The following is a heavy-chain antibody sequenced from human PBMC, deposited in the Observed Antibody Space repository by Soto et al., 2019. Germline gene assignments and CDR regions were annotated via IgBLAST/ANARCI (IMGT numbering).Heavy chain of an antibody. D-gene: IGHD3-10*01. CDR1: GYTFTGYY. CDR3: ARTEAAIIGGAIITGAPDY. V-gene: IGHV1-2*04. J-gene: IGHJ4*02. Sequence: ASVKVSCKASGYTFTGYYIHWVRQAPGQGLEWMGWIDPKTGGTNYPQKFQSWVIMTRDTSINTAFLELSRLKSDDTAGFFCARTEAAIIGGAIITGAPDYLGQGTLVTVSS. CDR2: IDPKTGGT.